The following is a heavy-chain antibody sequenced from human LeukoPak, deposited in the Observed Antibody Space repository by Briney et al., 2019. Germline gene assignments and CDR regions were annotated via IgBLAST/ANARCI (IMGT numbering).Heavy chain of an antibody. Sequence: GGSLRLSCAASGFTFSSYSMSWVRQAPGKGLEWVSYISYGSSTIYYADSVKGRFTISRDNAKNSLYLQMNSLRAEDTAVYYCARDGVAASGFDYWGQGTLVTVSS. CDR2: ISYGSSTI. CDR3: ARDGVAASGFDY. J-gene: IGHJ4*02. D-gene: IGHD2-15*01. CDR1: GFTFSSYS. V-gene: IGHV3-48*01.